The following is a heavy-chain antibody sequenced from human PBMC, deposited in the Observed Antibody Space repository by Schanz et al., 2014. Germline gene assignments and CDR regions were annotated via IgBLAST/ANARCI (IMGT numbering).Heavy chain of an antibody. CDR1: GFIFGSSV. Sequence: EVQLMESGGGLVKPGGSLRLSCAASGFIFGSSVMAWVRQAPGKGLEWVSGITGASDHIDYAESVKGRFTISRDNSKNTLYLQMNSLRAEDTALYYCARDRRNADLDYWGQGTLVTVSS. CDR2: ITGASDHI. D-gene: IGHD1-1*01. V-gene: IGHV3-23*01. J-gene: IGHJ4*02. CDR3: ARDRRNADLDY.